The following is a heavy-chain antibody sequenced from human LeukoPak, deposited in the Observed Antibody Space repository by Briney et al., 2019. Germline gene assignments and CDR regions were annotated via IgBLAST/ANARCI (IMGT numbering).Heavy chain of an antibody. Sequence: PGGSLRLSCAASGFTFSDSYMTWVRQAPGEGVEWVAYIRGSGHDINYSESAKGRFTISRGNAKNSLYLQMSSLRVDDTAVYYCTRDPRHFDSWGQGTPVTASS. D-gene: IGHD6-6*01. V-gene: IGHV3-11*04. J-gene: IGHJ5*01. CDR2: IRGSGHDI. CDR3: TRDPRHFDS. CDR1: GFTFSDSY.